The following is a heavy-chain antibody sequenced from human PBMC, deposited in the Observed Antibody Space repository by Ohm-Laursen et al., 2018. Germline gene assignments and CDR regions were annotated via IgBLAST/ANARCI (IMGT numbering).Heavy chain of an antibody. CDR1: GFTFDDYA. V-gene: IGHV3-23*01. D-gene: IGHD6-13*01. J-gene: IGHJ4*02. CDR2: ISGSSRNT. CDR3: AKGVSVSWYTPFDF. Sequence: SLRLSCAASGFTFDDYAMHWVRQAPGKGPEWVSVISGSSRNTHYADSVKGRFIISRDNTKNTLYLQISSLKAEDTAVYYCAKGVSVSWYTPFDFWGQGTLVTVSS.